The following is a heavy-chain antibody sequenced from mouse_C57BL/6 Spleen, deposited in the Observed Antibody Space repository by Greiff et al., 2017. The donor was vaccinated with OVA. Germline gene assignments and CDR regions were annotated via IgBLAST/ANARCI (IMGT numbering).Heavy chain of an antibody. CDR2: IYPGSGST. Sequence: VQLQQPGAELVKPGASVKMSCKASGYTFTSYWITWVKQRPGQGLEWIGDIYPGSGSTNYNEKFKSKATLTVDTSSSTAYMQLSSLTSEDSAVYYCARSRYGSSHYYAMDYWGQGTSVTVSS. J-gene: IGHJ4*01. V-gene: IGHV1-55*01. CDR3: ARSRYGSSHYYAMDY. D-gene: IGHD1-1*01. CDR1: GYTFTSYW.